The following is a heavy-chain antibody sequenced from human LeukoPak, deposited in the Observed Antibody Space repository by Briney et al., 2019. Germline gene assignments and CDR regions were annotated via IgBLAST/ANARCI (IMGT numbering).Heavy chain of an antibody. CDR3: ASNGIAARRVLSDY. J-gene: IGHJ4*02. D-gene: IGHD6-6*01. Sequence: GASVKVPCKASGYTFTGYYMHWVRQAPGQGLEWMGWINPNSGGTNYAQKFQGRVTMTRDTSISTAYMELSRLRSDDTAVYYCASNGIAARRVLSDYWGQGTLVTVFS. V-gene: IGHV1-2*02. CDR2: INPNSGGT. CDR1: GYTFTGYY.